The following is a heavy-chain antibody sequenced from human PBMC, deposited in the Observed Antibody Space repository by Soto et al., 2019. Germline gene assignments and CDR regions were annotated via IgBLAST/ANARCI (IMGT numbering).Heavy chain of an antibody. CDR3: ATLGSDTGNLYYFDY. V-gene: IGHV3-30*04. Sequence: QVQLVESGGGVVQPGRSLRLSCAASGFTFSAYAMHWVRQAPGKGLEWVAVISFDGRKTYYADSMKGRFTISRDNSKDTLYLQMNRLRAEDTAVYHFATLGSDTGNLYYFDYWGQGTLVTVSS. J-gene: IGHJ4*02. CDR1: GFTFSAYA. CDR2: ISFDGRKT. D-gene: IGHD3-10*01.